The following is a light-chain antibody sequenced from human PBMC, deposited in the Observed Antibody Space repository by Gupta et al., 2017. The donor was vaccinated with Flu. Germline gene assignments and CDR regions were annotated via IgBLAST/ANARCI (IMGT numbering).Light chain of an antibody. V-gene: IGKV1-9*01. CDR1: QGIRNF. J-gene: IGKJ4*01. CDR2: AAS. CDR3: QQRKSYPLT. Sequence: DIQLTQSPSFLAASVGDRVTITGRASQGIRNFLAWIQQKPGKAPKPLIYAASTWQSGVPARLRGSGXGTEFTLTXSSRKSEDFATSYGQQRKSYPLTFGXGTKVEIK.